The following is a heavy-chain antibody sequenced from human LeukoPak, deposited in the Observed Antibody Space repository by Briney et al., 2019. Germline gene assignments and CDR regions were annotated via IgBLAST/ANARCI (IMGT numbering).Heavy chain of an antibody. D-gene: IGHD1-14*01. CDR2: IYYSGST. J-gene: IGHJ5*02. Sequence: SETLSLTCTVSGGSISSGGYYWSWIRQHPGKGLEWIGYIYYSGSTYYNPSLKSRVTISVDTSKNQFSLKLSSVTAADTAVYYCARDVTEGWFDPWGQGTLVTVSS. V-gene: IGHV4-31*03. CDR1: GGSISSGGYY. CDR3: ARDVTEGWFDP.